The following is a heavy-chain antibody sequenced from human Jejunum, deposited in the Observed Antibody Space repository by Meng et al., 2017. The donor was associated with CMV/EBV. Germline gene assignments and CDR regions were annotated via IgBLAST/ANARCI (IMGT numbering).Heavy chain of an antibody. Sequence: VQWQESGPGLVKPSQTLSLTCSVSGGSISSYYWSWIRQPAGKGLEWIGRIYPNGNTNYNPSLKSRVTMSIDTSKNQFSLKLTSVTAADTAVYYCARDAPPNNYGWFDPWGQGTLVTVSS. J-gene: IGHJ5*02. D-gene: IGHD5-18*01. V-gene: IGHV4-4*07. CDR2: IYPNGNT. CDR3: ARDAPPNNYGWFDP. CDR1: GGSISSYY.